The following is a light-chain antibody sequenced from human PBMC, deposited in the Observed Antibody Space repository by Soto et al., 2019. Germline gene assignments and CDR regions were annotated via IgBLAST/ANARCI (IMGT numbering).Light chain of an antibody. J-gene: IGKJ4*01. CDR3: QQYNSYPLT. CDR2: DAS. Sequence: DIQMTHSHSTLSASVGDRVTITCRASQSISSWLAWYQQKPGKAPKLLIYDASSLESGVPSRFSGSGSGTEFTLTISSLQPDDFATYYCQQYNSYPLTFGGGTKVDIK. CDR1: QSISSW. V-gene: IGKV1-5*01.